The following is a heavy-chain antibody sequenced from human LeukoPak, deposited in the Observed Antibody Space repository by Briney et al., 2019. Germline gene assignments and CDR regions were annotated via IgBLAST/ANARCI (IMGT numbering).Heavy chain of an antibody. J-gene: IGHJ4*02. CDR3: SRGPHWDPHFDF. CDR1: GYTFTAYY. CDR2: INPNRGGT. Sequence: GAPVKVSCEASGYTFTAYYVHWVRQAPGQRLEWMGWINPNRGGTNYAQKFQGRVIMTWDTSISTASMELSRLRSDDTAVYYCSRGPHWDPHFDFWGQGTLVTVSS. V-gene: IGHV1-2*02. D-gene: IGHD7-27*01.